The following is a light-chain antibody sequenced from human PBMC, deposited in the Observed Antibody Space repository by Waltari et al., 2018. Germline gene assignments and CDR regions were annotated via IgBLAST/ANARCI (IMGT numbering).Light chain of an antibody. CDR1: SLRSYF. CDR2: DKN. V-gene: IGLV3-19*01. J-gene: IGLJ2*01. CDR3: NSRDSSGNHLV. Sequence: SSELTQDPAVSVALGQTVRITCQGDSLRSYFASWYRQRPGQAPLLVIYDKNSRPSGLPDRCAGSSSGNTASLTITGAQAEDEADYYCNSRDSSGNHLVFGGGTKLTVL.